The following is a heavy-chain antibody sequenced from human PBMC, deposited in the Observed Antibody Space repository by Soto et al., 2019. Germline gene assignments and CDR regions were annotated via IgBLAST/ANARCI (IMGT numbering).Heavy chain of an antibody. Sequence: DVQLEESGGGLVKPGGSLRLSCVASEFTFSVYSMNWVRQAPGKGLEWVSSISSGSSYIYYADSLKGRFTISRDNDKSSLFLHMNSLRVDDTAVYYCTRDRVKIRGGYYHYYGMDVWGQGTTVTVSS. CDR2: ISSGSSYI. J-gene: IGHJ6*02. CDR1: EFTFSVYS. CDR3: TRDRVKIRGGYYHYYGMDV. V-gene: IGHV3-21*02. D-gene: IGHD3-10*01.